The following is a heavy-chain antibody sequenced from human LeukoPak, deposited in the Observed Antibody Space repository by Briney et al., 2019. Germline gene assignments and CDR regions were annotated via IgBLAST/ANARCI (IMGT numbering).Heavy chain of an antibody. V-gene: IGHV3-23*01. CDR1: GFTFSNYA. J-gene: IGHJ4*02. D-gene: IGHD6-13*01. CDR2: ISGSGGST. CDR3: AKRPIIRSSSLYYFDY. Sequence: GWSLRLSCAASGFTFSNYAMSWVRQAPGKGLEWVSAISGSGGSTYYADSVKGRFTISRDNSKNTLYLQMNSLRAEDTAVYYCAKRPIIRSSSLYYFDYWGQGTLVTVSS.